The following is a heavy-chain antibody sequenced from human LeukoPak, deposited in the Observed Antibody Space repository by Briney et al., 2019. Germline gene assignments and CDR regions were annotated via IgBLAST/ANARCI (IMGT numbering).Heavy chain of an antibody. V-gene: IGHV4-39*01. CDR3: ARRASYGYYRRYFDY. CDR2: IYYSGST. CDR1: GGSISSSSYY. Sequence: KPSETLSLTCTVSGGSISSSSYYWGWIRQPPGKGLEWIGSIYYSGSTYYNPSLKSRVTISVDTSKNQFSLKLSSVTTADTAVYYCARRASYGYYRRYFDYWGQGTLVTVSS. D-gene: IGHD3-3*01. J-gene: IGHJ4*02.